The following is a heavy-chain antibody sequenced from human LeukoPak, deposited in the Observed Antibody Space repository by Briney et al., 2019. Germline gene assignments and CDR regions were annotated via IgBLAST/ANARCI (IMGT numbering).Heavy chain of an antibody. CDR2: XSGSGGST. V-gene: IGHV3-23*01. Sequence: RLSXXXXXFTXXXXAMXXXXXXXXXXXXXVXXXSGSGGSTYYADSVKGRFTISRDNSKNTQYLQMNSLRAEDTAVYYCAKAQAGIAARAYYFDYWGQGTLVTVSS. CDR3: AKAQAGIAARAYYFDY. D-gene: IGHD6-6*01. CDR1: XFTXXXXA. J-gene: IGHJ4*02.